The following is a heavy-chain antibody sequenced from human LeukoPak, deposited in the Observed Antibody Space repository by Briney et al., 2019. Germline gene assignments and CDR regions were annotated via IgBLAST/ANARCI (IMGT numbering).Heavy chain of an antibody. Sequence: GGSLRLSCAASGFTFSSYEMNWVRQAPGKGLEWVSYISSSGSTIYYADSVKGRFTISRDNAKNSLYLQMNSLRAEDTAVYYCARSRGVVAARPYYFDYWGQGTLVTVSS. CDR2: ISSSGSTI. J-gene: IGHJ4*02. CDR3: ARSRGVVAARPYYFDY. D-gene: IGHD2-15*01. CDR1: GFTFSSYE. V-gene: IGHV3-48*03.